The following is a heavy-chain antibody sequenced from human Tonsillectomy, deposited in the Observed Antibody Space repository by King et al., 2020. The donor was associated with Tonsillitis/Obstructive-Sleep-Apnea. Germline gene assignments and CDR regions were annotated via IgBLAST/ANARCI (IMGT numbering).Heavy chain of an antibody. Sequence: VQLVQSGGGVVQPGRSLRLSCAASGFTFSSYAMHWVRQAPGKGLEWVAVISYDGSNKYYADSVKGRFTISRDNSKNTLYLQMNSLRSAETSVYYCARDDHYDFWSTFDTCGQGTLVTVSS. CDR3: ARDDHYDFWSTFDT. D-gene: IGHD3-3*01. J-gene: IGHJ5*02. V-gene: IGHV3-30*04. CDR1: GFTFSSYA. CDR2: ISYDGSNK.